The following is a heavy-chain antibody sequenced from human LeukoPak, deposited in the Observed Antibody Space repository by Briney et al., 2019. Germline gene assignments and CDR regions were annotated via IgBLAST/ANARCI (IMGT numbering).Heavy chain of an antibody. D-gene: IGHD2-21*01. Sequence: GGSLRLSCAASGFTFSAYWMHWVRQAPGKGLVWVSCITGDGTSTSYADSVKGRFTVSRDNAKNTLYLQMNSLRAEDTAVYHCARGGVVGALDDWGQGILVTVSS. J-gene: IGHJ4*02. CDR3: ARGGVVGALDD. CDR1: GFTFSAYW. V-gene: IGHV3-74*01. CDR2: ITGDGTST.